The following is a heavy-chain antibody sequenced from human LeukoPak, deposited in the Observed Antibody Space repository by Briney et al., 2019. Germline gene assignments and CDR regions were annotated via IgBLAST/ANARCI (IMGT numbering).Heavy chain of an antibody. CDR2: INHSGGT. V-gene: IGHV4-34*01. J-gene: IGHJ4*02. CDR3: ARGRNYYGSGSYRYFDY. CDR1: GGSFSGYY. Sequence: SETLSLTCAVYGGSFSGYYWSWIRQPPGKGLEWIGEINHSGGTNYNPSLKSRVTISVDTSKNQFSLKLSSVTAADTAVYYCARGRNYYGSGSYRYFDYWGQGTLVTVSS. D-gene: IGHD3-10*01.